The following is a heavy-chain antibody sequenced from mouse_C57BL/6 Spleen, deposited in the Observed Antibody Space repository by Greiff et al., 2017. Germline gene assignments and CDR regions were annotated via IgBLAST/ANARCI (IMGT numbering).Heavy chain of an antibody. D-gene: IGHD4-1*01. Sequence: KESCKASGYTFTSSWMHWVKQRPGRGLEWIGRIDPNSCGTKYNEKFKSKATLTVDKPSSTAYMQLSSLTSEDSAVYYCARDRTGHYFDDWGQGTTLTVSS. CDR3: ARDRTGHYFDD. V-gene: IGHV1-72*01. CDR2: IDPNSCGT. CDR1: GYTFTSSW. J-gene: IGHJ2*01.